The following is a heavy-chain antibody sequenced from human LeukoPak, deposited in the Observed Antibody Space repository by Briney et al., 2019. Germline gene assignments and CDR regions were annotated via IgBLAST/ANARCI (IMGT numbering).Heavy chain of an antibody. V-gene: IGHV4-59*12. CDR2: IYYSGST. Sequence: KPSETLSLTCTVSGGSINSYYWSWIRQPPGKGLEWIGYIYYSGSTYYNPSLKSRVTISVHTSKNQFSLKLSSVTAADTAVYYCARDFSSSSSVYYYYYMDVWGKGTTVTVSS. J-gene: IGHJ6*03. D-gene: IGHD6-6*01. CDR1: GGSINSYY. CDR3: ARDFSSSSSVYYYYYMDV.